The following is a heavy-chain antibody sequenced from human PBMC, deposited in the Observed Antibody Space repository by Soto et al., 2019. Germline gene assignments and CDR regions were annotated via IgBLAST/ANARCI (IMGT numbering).Heavy chain of an antibody. J-gene: IGHJ4*02. CDR2: IIPILGIA. D-gene: IGHD3-3*01. Sequence: GASVKVSCKASGGTFSSYTISWVRQAPGQGLEWMGRIIPILGIANYAQKFQGRVTITADKSTSTAYMELSSLRSEDTAVYYCDFWSGYPPYRAQFDYWGQGTLVTVSS. CDR3: DFWSGYPPYRAQFDY. CDR1: GGTFSSYT. V-gene: IGHV1-69*02.